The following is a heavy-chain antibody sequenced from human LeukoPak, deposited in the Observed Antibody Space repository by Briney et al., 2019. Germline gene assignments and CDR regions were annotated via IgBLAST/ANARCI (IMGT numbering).Heavy chain of an antibody. CDR2: INTNRGGT. D-gene: IGHD2-2*01. CDR3: ARVKWGALPAATRREFYFYGMDV. Sequence: ASVKVSCKASGYTFTGYLMHWVRQAPRQRREWMGWINTNRGGTNYAQKFQGKVTMRRDRSISTAYVELSSLKSADTAVYYCARVKWGALPAATRREFYFYGMDVWGQGTTVTVSS. V-gene: IGHV1-2*02. J-gene: IGHJ6*02. CDR1: GYTFTGYL.